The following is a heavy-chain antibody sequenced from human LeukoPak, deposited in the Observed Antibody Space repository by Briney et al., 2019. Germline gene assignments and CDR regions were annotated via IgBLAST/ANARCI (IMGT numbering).Heavy chain of an antibody. V-gene: IGHV4-59*01. Sequence: SETLSLTCTVSGGSFEHYFWGWIRQPPGRGLEWIGYVYYSGSTDYSPPLKSRLTISADTSKNQFSLKLSSVTAADTAVYYCASHRRSHGSEYWGQGTLVTVSS. CDR2: VYYSGST. CDR3: ASHRRSHGSEY. J-gene: IGHJ4*02. D-gene: IGHD3-10*01. CDR1: GGSFEHYF.